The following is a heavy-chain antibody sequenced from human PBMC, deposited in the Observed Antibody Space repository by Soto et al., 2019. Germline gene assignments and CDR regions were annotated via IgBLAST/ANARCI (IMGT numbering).Heavy chain of an antibody. CDR2: IKQDGSEK. CDR3: ARDGYRYGPNRYYGGSMDV. V-gene: IGHV3-7*05. Sequence: EVQLVESGGGLVQPGGSLRLSCAASGFTFSSYWMSWVRQAPGKGLEWVANIKQDGSEKYYVDSVKGRFTISRDNANNSLYLQMNSLRADDTAVYYCARDGYRYGPNRYYGGSMDVWVQGTTVTVSS. J-gene: IGHJ6*02. D-gene: IGHD5-18*01. CDR1: GFTFSSYW.